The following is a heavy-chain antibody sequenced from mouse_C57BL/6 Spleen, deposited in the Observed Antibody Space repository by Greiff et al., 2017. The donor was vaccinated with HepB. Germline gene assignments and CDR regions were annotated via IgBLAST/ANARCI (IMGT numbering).Heavy chain of an antibody. CDR3: ARDYDGYYFDD. J-gene: IGHJ2*01. V-gene: IGHV1-52*01. D-gene: IGHD2-3*01. CDR2: IDPSDSET. CDR1: GYTFTSYW. Sequence: QVQLQQPGAELVRPGSSVKLSCKASGYTFTSYWMHWVKQRPIQGLEWIGNIDPSDSETHYNQKFKDKATLTVDKSSSTAYMQLSSLTSEDSAVDYCARDYDGYYFDDWGQGTTRTVSS.